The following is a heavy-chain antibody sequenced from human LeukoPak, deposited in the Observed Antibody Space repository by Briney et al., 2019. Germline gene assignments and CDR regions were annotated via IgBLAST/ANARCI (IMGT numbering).Heavy chain of an antibody. Sequence: SVKVSCKASGGTFSSYAISWVRQAPGQGLEWMGGIIPIFGTANYAQKFQGRVTITTDESTSTAYMELSSLRSEDTAVYYCAKAYCSGGSCSGGYYYYYGMDVWGQGTTVTVSS. CDR2: IIPIFGTA. J-gene: IGHJ6*02. CDR3: AKAYCSGGSCSGGYYYYYGMDV. D-gene: IGHD2-15*01. V-gene: IGHV1-69*05. CDR1: GGTFSSYA.